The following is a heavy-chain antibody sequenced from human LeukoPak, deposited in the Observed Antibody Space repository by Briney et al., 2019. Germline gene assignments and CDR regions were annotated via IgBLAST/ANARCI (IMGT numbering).Heavy chain of an antibody. Sequence: SETLSLTCAVYGGSFSGYYWSWIRQPPGKGLEWIGEINHSGSTNYNPSLKSRVTISVDTSKNQFSLKLSSVTAADTAVYYCARSSGSYLRAFDIWGQGTMVTVSS. CDR2: INHSGST. V-gene: IGHV4-34*01. CDR1: GGSFSGYY. D-gene: IGHD1-26*01. J-gene: IGHJ3*02. CDR3: ARSSGSYLRAFDI.